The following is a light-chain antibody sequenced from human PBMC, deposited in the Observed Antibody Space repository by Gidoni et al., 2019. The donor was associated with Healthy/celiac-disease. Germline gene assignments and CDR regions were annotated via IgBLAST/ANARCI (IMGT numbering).Light chain of an antibody. Sequence: DIQMTKSPSSLSASVGDRVTITCQSSQGISNYLNWYQQKPVKAPKLLIYAASNLKRVVPSRFSGSGSGTDFTFTISSLQPEDFATYYCQQSYSIPLTFGRGTKVEIK. CDR3: QQSYSIPLT. J-gene: IGKJ4*01. CDR2: AAS. CDR1: QGISNY. V-gene: IGKV1-39*01.